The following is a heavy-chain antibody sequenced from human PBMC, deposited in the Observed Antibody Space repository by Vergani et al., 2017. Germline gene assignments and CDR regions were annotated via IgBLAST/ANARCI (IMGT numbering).Heavy chain of an antibody. V-gene: IGHV3-30*04. Sequence: QVQLVESGGGVVQPGRSLRLSCAASGFTFSSYAMYWVRQAPGKGLEWVAVISYDGSNKYYADSVKGRFTISRDNSKNTLYLQMNRLRAEDTAVYFCARDQGGDSLGYYYDMDVWGKGTTVTVSS. J-gene: IGHJ6*03. CDR2: ISYDGSNK. CDR3: ARDQGGDSLGYYYDMDV. CDR1: GFTFSSYA. D-gene: IGHD3-16*01.